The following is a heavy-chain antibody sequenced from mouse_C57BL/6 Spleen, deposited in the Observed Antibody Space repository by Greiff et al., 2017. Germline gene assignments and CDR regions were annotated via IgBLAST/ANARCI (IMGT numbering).Heavy chain of an antibody. D-gene: IGHD2-3*01. CDR2: INPNNGGT. J-gene: IGHJ3*01. CDR3: AREGEIDDGYYAWFAY. CDR1: GYTFTDYN. V-gene: IGHV1-18*01. Sequence: EVQLQQSGPELVKPGASVKIPCKASGYTFTDYNMDWVKQSHGKSLEWIGDINPNNGGTIYNQKFKGKATVTVDKSSSTAYMELRSLTSEDTAVYYCAREGEIDDGYYAWFAYWGQGTLVTVSA.